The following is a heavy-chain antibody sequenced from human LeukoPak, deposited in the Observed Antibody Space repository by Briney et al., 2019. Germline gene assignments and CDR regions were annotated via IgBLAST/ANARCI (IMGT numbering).Heavy chain of an antibody. J-gene: IGHJ1*01. CDR1: EFTFNRCW. D-gene: IGHD2-21*02. CDR2: INPDGRDT. V-gene: IGHV3-7*01. Sequence: PGGSLRLSCVVSEFTFNRCWMNWVRQAPGKGLEWVAHINPDGRDTYYVDSVKGRFTISRDNAQNSMYLQMNSLRVEDTAVYYCTSWGDTTAEYFQRWGQGTLVTVPS. CDR3: TSWGDTTAEYFQR.